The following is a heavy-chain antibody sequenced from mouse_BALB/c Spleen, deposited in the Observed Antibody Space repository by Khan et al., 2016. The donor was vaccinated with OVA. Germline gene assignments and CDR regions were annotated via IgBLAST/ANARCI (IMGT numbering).Heavy chain of an antibody. D-gene: IGHD2-2*01. J-gene: IGHJ3*01. CDR2: IYPGNVSP. V-gene: IGHV1S56*01. CDR3: ARAGYGSFAY. CDR1: GYTFTSYY. Sequence: QVQLKQSGPELVKPGASVRISCKASGYTFTSYYIHWVKQRPGQGLDWIGWIYPGNVSPEYNERFKDKATLTTVTSSSTAYMQLSSLTSEDSAVYFCARAGYGSFAYWGQGTLVTVSA.